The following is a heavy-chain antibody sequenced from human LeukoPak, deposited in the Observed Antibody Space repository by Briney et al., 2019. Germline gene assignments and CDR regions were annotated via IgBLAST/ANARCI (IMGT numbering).Heavy chain of an antibody. Sequence: SETLSLTCTVSGGSISSYYWSWIRQPAGKGLEWIGRIYTSGSTNYNPSLKSRVTMSVDTSKNQFSLKLSSVTAADTAVYYCARAPGSYPSYYYYGMDVWGQGTTVTVSS. CDR2: IYTSGST. CDR3: ARAPGSYPSYYYYGMDV. D-gene: IGHD1-26*01. V-gene: IGHV4-4*07. CDR1: GGSISSYY. J-gene: IGHJ6*02.